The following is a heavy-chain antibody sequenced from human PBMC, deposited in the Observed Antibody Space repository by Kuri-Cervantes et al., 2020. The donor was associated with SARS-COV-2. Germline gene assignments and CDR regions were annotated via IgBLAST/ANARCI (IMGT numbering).Heavy chain of an antibody. CDR2: ISSSSRTM. D-gene: IGHD6-13*01. Sequence: GESLKISCAASGFTFSNYDMSWVRQAPGKGLEWVSYISSSSRTMYNADSVKGRFTISRDNAKNSLYLQMNSLRDEDTAVYYCARYGFGYSTFYGMDVSGQGTTVTVSS. J-gene: IGHJ6*02. CDR3: ARYGFGYSTFYGMDV. CDR1: GFTFSNYD. V-gene: IGHV3-48*02.